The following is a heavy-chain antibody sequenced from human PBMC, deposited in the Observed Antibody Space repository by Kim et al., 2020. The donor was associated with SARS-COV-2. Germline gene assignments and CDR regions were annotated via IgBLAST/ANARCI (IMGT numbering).Heavy chain of an antibody. Sequence: SETLSLTCTVSGGSISSGGYYWSWIRQHPGKGLEWIGYIYYSGSTYYNPSLKSRVTISVDTSKNQFSLKLSSVTAADTAVYYCARGEQQRTGAYFQHWGQGTLVTVSS. V-gene: IGHV4-31*03. CDR3: ARGEQQRTGAYFQH. CDR2: IYYSGST. D-gene: IGHD6-13*01. J-gene: IGHJ1*01. CDR1: GGSISSGGYY.